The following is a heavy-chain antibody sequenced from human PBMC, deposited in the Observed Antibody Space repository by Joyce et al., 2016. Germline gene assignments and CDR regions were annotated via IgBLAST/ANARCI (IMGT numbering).Heavy chain of an antibody. CDR1: GGSVSDYY. Sequence: QVQLQESGPRVVKPSETLSLTCTFSGGSVSDYYWHWIRQPPGKGLEGIGYVHYSGGTGYNPSINSRVSLSRDTSKNQFSLKLSSVTAADTAVYFCAREYSSFDYWGQGSQVTASS. CDR2: VHYSGGT. D-gene: IGHD6-13*01. V-gene: IGHV4-59*02. J-gene: IGHJ4*02. CDR3: AREYSSFDY.